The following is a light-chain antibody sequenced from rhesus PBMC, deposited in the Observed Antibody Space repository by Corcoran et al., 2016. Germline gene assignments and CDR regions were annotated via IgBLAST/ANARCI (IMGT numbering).Light chain of an antibody. CDR2: QVS. CDR1: QSLLDSDGTTY. V-gene: IGKV2S9*01. Sequence: DVVMTQSPLSLPVTLGQPASISCRSSQSLLDSDGTTYLNWLQQKPGQPPMRLIYQVSSRDSGVPDRFSGKGAGTDFTLRISRVEAEDVVVYYCMQGTHWPLTFGGGTKVEIK. CDR3: MQGTHWPLT. J-gene: IGKJ4*01.